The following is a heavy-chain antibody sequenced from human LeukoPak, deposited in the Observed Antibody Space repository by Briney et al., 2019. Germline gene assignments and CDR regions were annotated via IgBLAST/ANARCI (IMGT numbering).Heavy chain of an antibody. CDR1: GLTLSFYW. J-gene: IGHJ5*02. CDR3: TTDRFS. CDR2: IKQDGSES. D-gene: IGHD3-10*01. V-gene: IGHV3-7*05. Sequence: GGSLRLSCAASGLTLSFYWMSWVRQAPGKGLEWVANIKQDGSESNYVGSVQGRFTISRDNAKNSLYLQMNSLKTEDTAVYYCTTDRFSWGQGTLVTVSS.